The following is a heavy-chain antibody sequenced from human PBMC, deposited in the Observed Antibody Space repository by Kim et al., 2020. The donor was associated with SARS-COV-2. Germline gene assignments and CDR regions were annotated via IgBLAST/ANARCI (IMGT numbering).Heavy chain of an antibody. D-gene: IGHD6-19*01. CDR2: ISYDGSNK. CDR3: AKVTTVNSSGWYPYYYYGMDV. Sequence: GGSLRLSCAASGFTFSSYGMHWVRQAPGKGLEWVAVISYDGSNKYYADSVKGRFTISRDNSKNTLYLQMNSLRAEDTAVYYCAKVTTVNSSGWYPYYYYGMDVWGQGTTVTVSS. J-gene: IGHJ6*02. V-gene: IGHV3-30*18. CDR1: GFTFSSYG.